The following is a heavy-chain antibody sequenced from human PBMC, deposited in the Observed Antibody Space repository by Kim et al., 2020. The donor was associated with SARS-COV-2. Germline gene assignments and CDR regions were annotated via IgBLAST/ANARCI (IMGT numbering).Heavy chain of an antibody. V-gene: IGHV3-23*01. CDR2: ISGSGGST. CDR3: AKDNWVAVAGTYDY. J-gene: IGHJ4*02. Sequence: GGSLRLSCAASGFTFSSYAMSWVRQAPGKGLEWVSAISGSGGSTYYADSVKGRFTISRDNSKNTLYLQMNSLRAEDTAVYYCAKDNWVAVAGTYDYWGQGTLVTVSS. D-gene: IGHD6-19*01. CDR1: GFTFSSYA.